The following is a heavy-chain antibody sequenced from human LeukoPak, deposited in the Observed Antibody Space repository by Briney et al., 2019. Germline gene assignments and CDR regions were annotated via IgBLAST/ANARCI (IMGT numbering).Heavy chain of an antibody. J-gene: IGHJ4*02. CDR3: ARHSGRYLALEIDY. D-gene: IGHD1-26*01. CDR1: GGSISSYY. V-gene: IGHV4-59*08. Sequence: SETLSLTCTVSGGSISSYYWSWIRQPPGKGLEWIGYIYYSGSTNYNPSLKSRVTISVDTSKNQFSLKLSSVTAADTPVYYCARHSGRYLALEIDYWGEGTLVTVSS. CDR2: IYYSGST.